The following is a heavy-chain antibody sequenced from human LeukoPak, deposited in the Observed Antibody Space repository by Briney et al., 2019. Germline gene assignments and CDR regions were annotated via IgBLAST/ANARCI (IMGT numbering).Heavy chain of an antibody. CDR1: GYTLTELS. Sequence: ASVKVSCKVSGYTLTELSMHWVRQAPGKGLEWMGGSDPEDGETIYAQKFQGRVTMTEDTSTDTAYMELSSLRSEDTAVYYCATAYSGSTNWLDPWGQGTLVTVSS. D-gene: IGHD1-26*01. V-gene: IGHV1-24*01. CDR3: ATAYSGSTNWLDP. J-gene: IGHJ5*02. CDR2: SDPEDGET.